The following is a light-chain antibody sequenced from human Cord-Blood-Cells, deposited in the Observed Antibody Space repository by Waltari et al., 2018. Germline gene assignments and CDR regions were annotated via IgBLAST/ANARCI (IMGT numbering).Light chain of an antibody. CDR2: GNS. CDR3: QSYDSSLSGYV. CDR1: SSNIGAGYD. Sequence: QSVLTQPPSVSGDPGQRVTISCTGSSSNIGAGYDVHWYQQLPGTAPKLLSYGNSNRPSGVPDRFAGSKSGTSASLAITGLQAEDEADYYCQSYDSSLSGYVFGTGTKVTVL. V-gene: IGLV1-40*01. J-gene: IGLJ1*01.